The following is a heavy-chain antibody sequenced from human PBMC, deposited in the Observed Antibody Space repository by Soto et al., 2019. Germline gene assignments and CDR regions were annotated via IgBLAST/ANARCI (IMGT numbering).Heavy chain of an antibody. Sequence: GASVKVSCKASGYTFTSYAIHWVRQAPGQRLEWMGWINAGNGNTKYSQKFQGRVTITRDTSASTAYMELSSLRSQDTAVYYCERVLGVAKGDYWGQGTLVTVSS. CDR1: GYTFTSYA. J-gene: IGHJ4*02. CDR2: INAGNGNT. CDR3: ERVLGVAKGDY. V-gene: IGHV1-3*01. D-gene: IGHD3-3*01.